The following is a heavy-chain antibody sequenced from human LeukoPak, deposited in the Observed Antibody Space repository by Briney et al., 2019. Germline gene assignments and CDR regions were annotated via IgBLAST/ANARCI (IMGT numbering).Heavy chain of an antibody. CDR3: ARDVPGAATLTNRFDP. V-gene: IGHV3-30-3*01. CDR2: ISYDGSNK. Sequence: GRSLRLSCAASGFTFSSYAMHWVRQAPGKGLEWVAVISYDGSNKYYADSVKGRFTISRDNSKNTLYLQMNSLRAEDTAVYYCARDVPGAATLTNRFDPWGQGTLVTVSS. J-gene: IGHJ5*02. D-gene: IGHD2-15*01. CDR1: GFTFSSYA.